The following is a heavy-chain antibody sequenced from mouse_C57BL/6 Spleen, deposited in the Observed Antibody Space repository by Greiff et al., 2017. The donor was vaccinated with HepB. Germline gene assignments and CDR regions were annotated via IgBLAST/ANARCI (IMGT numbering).Heavy chain of an antibody. Sequence: QVQLKESGAELVRPGASVTLSCKASGYTFTDYEMHWVKQTPVHGLEWIGAIDPETGGTAYNQKFKGKAILTADKSSSTAYMELRSLTSEDSAVYYCTRSLHYYGSSSFDYWGQGTTLTVSS. CDR2: IDPETGGT. CDR1: GYTFTDYE. CDR3: TRSLHYYGSSSFDY. D-gene: IGHD1-1*01. J-gene: IGHJ2*01. V-gene: IGHV1-15*01.